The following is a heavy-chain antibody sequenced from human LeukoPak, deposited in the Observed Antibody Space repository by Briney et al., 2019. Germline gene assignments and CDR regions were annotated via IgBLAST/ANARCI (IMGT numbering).Heavy chain of an antibody. Sequence: GGSLRLSCAASGFTFSSYAMSWVRQAPGKGLEWVSAIGGSGGSTYYADSVKGRFTISRDNSKNTLYLQMNSLRAEDTAVYYCAKGGYDSSGYSLYYFDYWGQGTPVTVSS. J-gene: IGHJ4*02. CDR1: GFTFSSYA. D-gene: IGHD3-22*01. V-gene: IGHV3-23*01. CDR2: IGGSGGST. CDR3: AKGGYDSSGYSLYYFDY.